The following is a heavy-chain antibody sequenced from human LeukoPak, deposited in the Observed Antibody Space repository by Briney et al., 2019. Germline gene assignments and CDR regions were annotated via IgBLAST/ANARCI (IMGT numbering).Heavy chain of an antibody. CDR2: ISGSGGST. V-gene: IGHV3-23*01. J-gene: IGHJ4*02. CDR1: GFTFSSYG. Sequence: SGGSLRLSCAASGFTFSSYGMSWVRQAPGKGLEWVSAISGSGGSTYYADSVKGRFTISRDNSKNTLYLQMNSLRAEDTAVYYCAKVRGFGEFLQGPFDYWGQGTLVTVSS. CDR3: AKVRGFGEFLQGPFDY. D-gene: IGHD3-10*01.